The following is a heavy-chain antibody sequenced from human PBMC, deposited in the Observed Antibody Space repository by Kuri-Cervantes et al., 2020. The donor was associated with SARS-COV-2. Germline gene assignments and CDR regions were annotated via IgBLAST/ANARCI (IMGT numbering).Heavy chain of an antibody. J-gene: IGHJ4*02. V-gene: IGHV3-30*07. CDR1: GFTFSNYA. D-gene: IGHD6-19*01. CDR2: ISYDGSDK. Sequence: GESLKISCAASGFTFSNYAIHWVRQAPGKGLEWVALISYDGSDKNYADSVKGRFTISRDNSKNTLYLQMNSLRAEDTAVYYCAKIAVAGTFDYWGQGTLVTVSS. CDR3: AKIAVAGTFDY.